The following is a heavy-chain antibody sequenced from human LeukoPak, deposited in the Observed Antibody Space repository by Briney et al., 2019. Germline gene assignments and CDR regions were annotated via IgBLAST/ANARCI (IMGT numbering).Heavy chain of an antibody. CDR3: ARQAGVT. CDR2: IKGDASEK. J-gene: IGHJ5*02. V-gene: IGHV3-7*01. D-gene: IGHD6-19*01. CDR1: GFTFSYYT. Sequence: PGGSLRLSCAASGFTFSYYTMNWVRQAPGKGLECVAHIKGDASEKHYVDSVKGRFTISRDNAENSLYLQMNSLRAEDTAVYYCARQAGVTWGQGTLVTVSS.